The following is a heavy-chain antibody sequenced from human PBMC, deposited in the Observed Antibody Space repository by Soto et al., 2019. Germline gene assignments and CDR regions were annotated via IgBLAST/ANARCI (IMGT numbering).Heavy chain of an antibody. D-gene: IGHD2-2*01. CDR1: GYTFSNYG. J-gene: IGHJ5*02. Sequence: AAVKVSWKTAGYTFSNYGITCVLQSPGQPLEWLGWISLYSDGTNYAQKFQGRVSMTTDTSTTTAYMELRSLRSDDTAVYYCARVVPGAEAWFGPWGQGTLVTVSS. V-gene: IGHV1-18*01. CDR3: ARVVPGAEAWFGP. CDR2: ISLYSDGT.